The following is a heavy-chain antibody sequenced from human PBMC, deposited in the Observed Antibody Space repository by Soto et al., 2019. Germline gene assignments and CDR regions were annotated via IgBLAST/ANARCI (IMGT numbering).Heavy chain of an antibody. CDR2: IYHSGST. Sequence: TLSLTCAVSGGSISSGGYPWSWTRQPPGKGLEWIGYIYHSGSTYYNPSLKSRVTISVDRSKNQFSLKLSSVTAADTAVYYCARSQTTATSYDYWGQGTLVTVSS. CDR3: ARSQTTATSYDY. J-gene: IGHJ4*02. V-gene: IGHV4-30-2*01. CDR1: GGSISSGGYP. D-gene: IGHD4-17*01.